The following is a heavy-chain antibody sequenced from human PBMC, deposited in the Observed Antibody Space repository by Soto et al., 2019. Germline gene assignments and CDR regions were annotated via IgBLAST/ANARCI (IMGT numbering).Heavy chain of an antibody. J-gene: IGHJ4*02. CDR3: ARGDRHYYDSSGYYPIDY. CDR2: IKQDGSEK. Sequence: PGGSLRLSCAASGFTFSSYWMSWVRQAPGKGLELVANIKQDGSEKYYVDSVKGRFTISRDNAKNSLYLQMNSLRAEDTAVYYCARGDRHYYDSSGYYPIDYWGQGTLVTVSS. D-gene: IGHD3-22*01. V-gene: IGHV3-7*01. CDR1: GFTFSSYW.